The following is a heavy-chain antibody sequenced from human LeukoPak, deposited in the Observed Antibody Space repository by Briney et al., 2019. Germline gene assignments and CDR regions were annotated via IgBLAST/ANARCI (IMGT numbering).Heavy chain of an antibody. V-gene: IGHV4-59*01. CDR3: ARSNGSGSYYFDY. CDR1: GGSIINYY. Sequence: PSETLSLTCSVSGGSIINYYWSWIRQPPGKALEWIGYIHDSGITNYNPSLKRRVTISVDTSRNQFSLRLRSVTAADTAVYYCARSNGSGSYYFDYWGQGTLVTVSS. J-gene: IGHJ4*02. CDR2: IHDSGIT. D-gene: IGHD3-10*01.